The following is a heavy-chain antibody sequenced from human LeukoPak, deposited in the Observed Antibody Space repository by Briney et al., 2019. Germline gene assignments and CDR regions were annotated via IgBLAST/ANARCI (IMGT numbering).Heavy chain of an antibody. CDR2: ISGSVGNT. Sequence: GGSLRLSCAASGFRFSSYAMSWVRQAPGKGLEWISSISGSVGNTNYADSVKGRFTISRDNSKNTLYLQMNSLRAEDTAIYFCAKFPQGVVGTTQFDFWGQGTLVTVSS. V-gene: IGHV3-23*01. CDR1: GFRFSSYA. J-gene: IGHJ4*02. D-gene: IGHD1-26*01. CDR3: AKFPQGVVGTTQFDF.